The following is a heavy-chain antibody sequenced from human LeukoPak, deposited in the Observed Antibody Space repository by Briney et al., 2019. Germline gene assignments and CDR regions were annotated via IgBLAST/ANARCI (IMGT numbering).Heavy chain of an antibody. V-gene: IGHV3-33*06. Sequence: PGRSLRLSCAASGFTFSSYGMHWVRQAPGKGLEWVAVIWYDGSNKYYADSVKGRFTISRDNSKNTLYLQMNSLRAEDTAVYYCAKFGSSREPGDYWGQGTLVTVSS. CDR3: AKFGSSREPGDY. J-gene: IGHJ4*02. D-gene: IGHD1-26*01. CDR1: GFTFSSYG. CDR2: IWYDGSNK.